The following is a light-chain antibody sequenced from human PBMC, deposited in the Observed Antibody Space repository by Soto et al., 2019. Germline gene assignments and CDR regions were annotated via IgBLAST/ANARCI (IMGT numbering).Light chain of an antibody. CDR3: QQYNSYSWT. V-gene: IGKV1-5*03. CDR2: KAS. CDR1: QTISSW. J-gene: IGKJ1*01. Sequence: DIEITQSPSTLSGSVGDRGTMTCRASQTISSWLAWYQQKPGKPPKILIYKASTLKSGVPSRFGGSGSGTEFTLTISSLQPDDFSIYYCQQYNSYSWTFGQGTKVDIK.